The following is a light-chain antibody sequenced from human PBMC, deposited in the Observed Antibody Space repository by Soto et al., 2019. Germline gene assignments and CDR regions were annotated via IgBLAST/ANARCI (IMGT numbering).Light chain of an antibody. CDR2: EAS. CDR3: QQFSSKVWT. Sequence: DILMTQSPATLSASAGETATLSCRASQSVSRWLDWYQQKPGKAPRLLIYEASNLDSGIPVRFSGSGSGTEFALTITSLEPADSATYYCQQFSSKVWTFGQGTRVEI. V-gene: IGKV3-11*01. CDR1: QSVSRW. J-gene: IGKJ1*01.